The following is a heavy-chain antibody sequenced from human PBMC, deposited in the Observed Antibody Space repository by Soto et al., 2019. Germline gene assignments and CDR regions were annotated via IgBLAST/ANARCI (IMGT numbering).Heavy chain of an antibody. D-gene: IGHD3-9*01. CDR2: ISAYNGNT. V-gene: IGHV1-18*01. CDR3: ARDSSRSGYFDWLPPAGASGMDV. CDR1: GYTFTSYS. Sequence: QVQLVQSGAEVKKPGASVKVSCKASGYTFTSYSISWVRQAPGQGLEWMGWISAYNGNTNYAQKLQGRVTMTTDTSTSTAYMELRSLRSDDTAVYYCARDSSRSGYFDWLPPAGASGMDVWGQGTTVTVSS. J-gene: IGHJ6*02.